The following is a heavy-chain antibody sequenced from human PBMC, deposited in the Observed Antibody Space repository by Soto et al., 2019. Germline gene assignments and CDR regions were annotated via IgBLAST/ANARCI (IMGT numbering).Heavy chain of an antibody. Sequence: PXGSLRLSCTVAGFAFNNYGINWVRQAPGEGLEWVSSISKSDYTYYSDSVKGRFTISRDNAKNSVSLQMNTLRVEDTAVYYCAREDSIIIPAVSDFWGQGTLVTVSS. CDR1: GFAFNNYG. J-gene: IGHJ4*02. CDR3: AREDSIIIPAVSDF. D-gene: IGHD2-2*01. CDR2: ISKSDYT. V-gene: IGHV3-21*01.